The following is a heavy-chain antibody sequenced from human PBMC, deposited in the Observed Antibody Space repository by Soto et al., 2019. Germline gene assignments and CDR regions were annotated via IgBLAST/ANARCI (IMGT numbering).Heavy chain of an antibody. CDR1: GFTFSGNG. D-gene: IGHD2-15*01. Sequence: EVQLVESGGGLVQPGGSLRLVCSGSGFTFSGNGINWVRQAPGKGLELVSFISNSGGGTLYYVQFVRVRFTISRDDAKNSVYLQMNSLRAEDTALYYCARDVGYCSGGSCYAWFDPWGQGTLVIVSS. J-gene: IGHJ5*02. CDR2: ISNSGGGTL. V-gene: IGHV3-48*01. CDR3: ARDVGYCSGGSCYAWFDP.